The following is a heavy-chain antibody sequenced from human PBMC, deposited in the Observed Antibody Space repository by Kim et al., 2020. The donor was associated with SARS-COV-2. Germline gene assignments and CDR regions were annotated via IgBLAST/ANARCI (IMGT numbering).Heavy chain of an antibody. V-gene: IGHV3-74*01. Sequence: YEASVKGRFTISRGKAKSTLDLQMNSLRPEDTAVYYCARGSGSYGFDSWGQGILVAVSS. CDR3: ARGSGSYGFDS. J-gene: IGHJ4*02. D-gene: IGHD1-26*01.